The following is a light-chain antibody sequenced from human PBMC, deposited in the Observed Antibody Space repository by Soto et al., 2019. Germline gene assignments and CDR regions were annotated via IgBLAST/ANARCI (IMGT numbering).Light chain of an antibody. J-gene: IGKJ5*01. V-gene: IGKV3-11*01. Sequence: EIVLTQSPATLSLSPGERATLSCRASQSVRSYLAWYQQKPGQTPRLLIYDASNRATGIPARFSGSGSGTDFTLTISTLEHEDCGVYYCQQRNNWPPITFGQGTRLEI. CDR1: QSVRSY. CDR2: DAS. CDR3: QQRNNWPPIT.